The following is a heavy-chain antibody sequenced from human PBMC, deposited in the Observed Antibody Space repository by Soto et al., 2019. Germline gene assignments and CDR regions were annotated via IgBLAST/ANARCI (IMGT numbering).Heavy chain of an antibody. CDR3: ARGDSGGNPTMS. CDR2: ISPHGGGA. V-gene: IGHV1-2*02. J-gene: IGHJ4*02. CDR1: GDTFTGYY. Sequence: QVQLVQSVAEVKKPGASVKVSCEASGDTFTGYYVHWVRQAPGQGLEWMGWISPHGGGAKYAQNFQGRVTLTTDTSHSTAYMEVTRLRSDDTAGYFCARGDSGGNPTMSWGQGTLVTASS. D-gene: IGHD6-25*01.